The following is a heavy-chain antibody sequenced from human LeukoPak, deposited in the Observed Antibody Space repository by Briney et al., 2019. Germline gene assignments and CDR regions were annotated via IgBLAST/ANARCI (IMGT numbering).Heavy chain of an antibody. CDR3: AKGWDVDTAIDY. D-gene: IGHD5-18*01. Sequence: TGGSLRLSCAASGFTFSTYAMHWVRQAPGKGLEWVAVISYDGSNKYYADSVKGRFTSSRDNSKNTLYLQMNSLRAEDTAVYYCAKGWDVDTAIDYWGQGTLVTVSS. CDR2: ISYDGSNK. J-gene: IGHJ4*02. V-gene: IGHV3-30*04. CDR1: GFTFSTYA.